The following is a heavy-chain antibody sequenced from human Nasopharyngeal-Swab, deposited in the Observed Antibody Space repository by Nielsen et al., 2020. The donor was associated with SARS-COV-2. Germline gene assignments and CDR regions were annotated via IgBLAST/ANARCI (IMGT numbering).Heavy chain of an antibody. D-gene: IGHD3-10*01. CDR2: IWYDGSNK. Sequence: GASLKISCAASGFTFSSYGMHWVRQAPGKGLEWVAVIWYDGSNKYYADSVKGRFTISRDNSKNTLYLRMNSLRAEDTAVYYCARGTGSYYTYYYYYMDVWGKGTTVTVSS. CDR1: GFTFSSYG. J-gene: IGHJ6*03. V-gene: IGHV3-33*01. CDR3: ARGTGSYYTYYYYYMDV.